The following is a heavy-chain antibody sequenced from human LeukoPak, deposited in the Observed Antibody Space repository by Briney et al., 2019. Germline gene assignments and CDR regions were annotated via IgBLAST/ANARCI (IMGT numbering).Heavy chain of an antibody. CDR2: INHSGST. CDR1: GGSFSGYY. D-gene: IGHD2-15*01. Sequence: SETLSLTCAVYGGSFSGYYWSWIRQPPGKGLEWIGEINHSGSTNYNPSLKSRVTISVDTSKNQFSLKLSSVTAADTAVYYCARSGVAPTHFDYWGQGTLVTVSS. V-gene: IGHV4-34*01. CDR3: ARSGVAPTHFDY. J-gene: IGHJ4*02.